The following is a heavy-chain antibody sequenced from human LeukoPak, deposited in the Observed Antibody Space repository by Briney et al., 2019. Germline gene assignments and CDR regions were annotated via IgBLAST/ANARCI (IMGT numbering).Heavy chain of an antibody. Sequence: GGSLRLSCAASGFTFSSYGMHWVRQAPGKGLEWVAFIRYDGSNKYYADSVKGRFTISRDNSKNTLYLQMNSLRAEDTAVYYCAKDQFRGVIAGNWFDPWGQGTLVTVSS. J-gene: IGHJ5*02. CDR1: GFTFSSYG. D-gene: IGHD3-10*01. CDR2: IRYDGSNK. CDR3: AKDQFRGVIAGNWFDP. V-gene: IGHV3-30*02.